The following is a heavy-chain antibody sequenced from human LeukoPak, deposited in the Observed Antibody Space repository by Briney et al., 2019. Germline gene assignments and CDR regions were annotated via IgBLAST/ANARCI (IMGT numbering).Heavy chain of an antibody. D-gene: IGHD6-13*01. V-gene: IGHV4-4*07. CDR3: AKVGLGSSFDAFDI. Sequence: SETLSLTCTVSGGSISSYYWSWIRQPAGKGLEWIGRIYTSGSTNYNPSLKSRVTMSVDTSKNQFSLKLSSVTAADTAVYYCAKVGLGSSFDAFDIWGQGTMVTVSS. J-gene: IGHJ3*02. CDR2: IYTSGST. CDR1: GGSISSYY.